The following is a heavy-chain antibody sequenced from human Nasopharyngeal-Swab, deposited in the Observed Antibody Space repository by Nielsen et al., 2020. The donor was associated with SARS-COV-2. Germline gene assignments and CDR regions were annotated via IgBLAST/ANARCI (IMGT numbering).Heavy chain of an antibody. V-gene: IGHV3-15*01. D-gene: IGHD1-26*01. CDR2: IKSKTDGGTT. Sequence: GEYLKISCAASGFTFSNAWMSWVRQAPGKGLEWVGRIKSKTDGGTTDYAAPVKGRFTISRDDSKNTLYLQMNSLKTEDTAVYYCTTDLVGATRGPDYWGQGTLVTVSS. CDR3: TTDLVGATRGPDY. CDR1: GFTFSNAW. J-gene: IGHJ4*02.